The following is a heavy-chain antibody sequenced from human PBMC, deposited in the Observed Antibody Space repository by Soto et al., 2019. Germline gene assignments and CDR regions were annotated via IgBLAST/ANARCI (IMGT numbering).Heavy chain of an antibody. V-gene: IGHV1-69*01. CDR1: GGTFSSYA. Sequence: QVQLVQSGAEVQKPGSSVKVSCKASGGTFSSYAISWVRQAPGQGLEWMGGIIPIFGTANYAQKFQGRVTITADESTSTAYMELSSLRSEDTAVYYCAIGFYDYVWGSYNWFDPWGQGTLVTVSS. J-gene: IGHJ5*02. D-gene: IGHD3-16*01. CDR3: AIGFYDYVWGSYNWFDP. CDR2: IIPIFGTA.